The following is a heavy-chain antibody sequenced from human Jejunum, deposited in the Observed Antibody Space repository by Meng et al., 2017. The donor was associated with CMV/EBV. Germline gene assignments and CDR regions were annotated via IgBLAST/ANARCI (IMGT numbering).Heavy chain of an antibody. D-gene: IGHD3/OR15-3a*01. CDR3: ATHYDFWTGYLDY. CDR1: GDSITSSPYC. CDR2: IYYTGST. V-gene: IGHV4-39*07. J-gene: IGHJ4*02. Sequence: GDSITSSPYCWGWIRQPPGKGLGWIGSIYYTGSTYYNPSLKSRVTISLDGSQNQFSLRLTSVTAADTAVYYCATHYDFWTGYLDYWGRGMLVTVSS.